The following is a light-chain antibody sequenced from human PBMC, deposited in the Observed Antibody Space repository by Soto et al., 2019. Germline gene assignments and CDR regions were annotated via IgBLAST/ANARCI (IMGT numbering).Light chain of an antibody. J-gene: IGLJ1*01. Sequence: QSVLAQPASVSGSPGQSITISCTGTSSDVGAYNSVSWYQQHPHKAPQVIIYKGTQRPSGISNRFSGPTSGTVASLTISGLQPDDEADSFCCPSAPESTYVCETGTKLPVL. CDR1: SSDVGAYNS. V-gene: IGLV2-23*01. CDR2: KGT. CDR3: CPSAPESTYV.